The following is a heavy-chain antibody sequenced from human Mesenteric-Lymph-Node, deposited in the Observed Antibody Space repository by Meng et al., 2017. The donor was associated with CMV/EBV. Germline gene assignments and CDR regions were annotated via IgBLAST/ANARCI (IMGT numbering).Heavy chain of an antibody. J-gene: IGHJ5*02. CDR1: GFTFGSHS. Sequence: GGSLRLSCAASGFTFGSHSMNWVRQAPGKGLEWVSSISDTSGDIYYADSVKGRFTIPRDNAKNSLYLQMNSLRVEDTAVYYCARDPNLRDRGWLDPWGQGTLVTVSS. CDR2: ISDTSGDI. D-gene: IGHD3-16*01. CDR3: ARDPNLRDRGWLDP. V-gene: IGHV3-21*06.